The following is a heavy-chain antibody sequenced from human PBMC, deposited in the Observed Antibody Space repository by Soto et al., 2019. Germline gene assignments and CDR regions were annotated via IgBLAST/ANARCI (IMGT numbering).Heavy chain of an antibody. V-gene: IGHV3-43*01. CDR3: VKGASGAGFAFDF. CDR1: GFTFDDYT. Sequence: EVQLVESGGVVVQPGGSLRLSCAASGFTFDDYTMHWVRQRPGKGLEWVSLVSWDSDNRIYADSVKGRFTISRDNINNSLFLQMNSLRAEDTAVYFCVKGASGAGFAFDFWGLGTMVTVSS. J-gene: IGHJ3*01. CDR2: VSWDSDNR.